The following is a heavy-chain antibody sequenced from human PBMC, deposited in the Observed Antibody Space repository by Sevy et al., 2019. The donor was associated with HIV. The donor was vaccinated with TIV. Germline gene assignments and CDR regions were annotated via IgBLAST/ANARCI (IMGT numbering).Heavy chain of an antibody. CDR1: GGSISSYY. CDR2: IYSSGST. J-gene: IGHJ1*01. D-gene: IGHD3-22*01. V-gene: IGHV4-4*07. Sequence: SETLSLTCTVSGGSISSYYWSWIRQPAGKGLEWIGRIYSSGSTNYNPPLKSRVTMSVDTSKNQFSLKLSSVTAADTAVYYCARDPEGYDSSGYFPEYFQHWGQGTLVTVSS. CDR3: ARDPEGYDSSGYFPEYFQH.